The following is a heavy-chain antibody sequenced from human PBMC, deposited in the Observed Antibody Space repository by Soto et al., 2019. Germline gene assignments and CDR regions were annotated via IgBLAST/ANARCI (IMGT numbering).Heavy chain of an antibody. J-gene: IGHJ4*02. D-gene: IGHD3-10*01. V-gene: IGHV3-33*01. CDR2: IWYDGSNK. Sequence: GGSLRLSCAASGFTFSSYGMHWVRQAPGKGLEWVAVIWYDGSNKYYADSVKGRFTISRDNSKNTLYLQMNSLRAEDTAVYYCARDSDYYGSGSYRGTSGLRAPETNFVWDYWGQGTLVTGSS. CDR3: ARDSDYYGSGSYRGTSGLRAPETNFVWDY. CDR1: GFTFSSYG.